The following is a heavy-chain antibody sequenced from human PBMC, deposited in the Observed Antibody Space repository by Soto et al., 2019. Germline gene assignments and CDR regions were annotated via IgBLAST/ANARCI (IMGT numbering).Heavy chain of an antibody. CDR3: AREAPYYAFWGGQSTVLDY. D-gene: IGHD3-3*01. V-gene: IGHV3-11*01. J-gene: IGHJ4*02. CDR1: GFTFSDFD. CDR2: ISTGGDTI. Sequence: QVQLVESGGGLVKPGGSLRLSCVASGFTFSDFDMNWVRQAPGKGLEWLSFISTGGDTIYYADSVKGRFSVSRDNAKNSLNFQRNRLRVEDTTVYYCAREAPYYAFWGGQSTVLDYWGQGTLVTVSS.